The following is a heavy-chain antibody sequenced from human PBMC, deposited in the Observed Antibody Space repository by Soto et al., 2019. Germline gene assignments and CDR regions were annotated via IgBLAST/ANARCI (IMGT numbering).Heavy chain of an antibody. CDR3: AKDLYDYVWGSYCDY. CDR1: GFTFSSYA. J-gene: IGHJ4*02. V-gene: IGHV3-23*01. D-gene: IGHD3-16*01. Sequence: PGGSLRLSCAASGFTFSSYAMSWVRQAPGTGLEWVSGISASGGSIYYTYSVKGRFTISRDNSKNTLYLQMNSLRAEDTALYYCAKDLYDYVWGSYCDYWGQGILVTVSS. CDR2: ISASGGSI.